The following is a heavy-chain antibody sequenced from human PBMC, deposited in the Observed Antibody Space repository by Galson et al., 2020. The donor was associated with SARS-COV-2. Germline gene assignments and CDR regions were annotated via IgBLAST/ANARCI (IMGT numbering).Heavy chain of an antibody. V-gene: IGHV3-33*06. CDR3: AKGGAVAGIRGSDY. CDR1: GFTLSSSG. D-gene: IGHD6-19*01. J-gene: IGHJ4*02. Sequence: GGSLRLSCAASGFTLSSSGMLWVRQAPGKGLEWVAVLWSDGTNKYYADSVKGRFTISRDTSKNTLYLQMNSLTAEDTALYYCAKGGAVAGIRGSDYWGQGTLVTVSS. CDR2: LWSDGTNK.